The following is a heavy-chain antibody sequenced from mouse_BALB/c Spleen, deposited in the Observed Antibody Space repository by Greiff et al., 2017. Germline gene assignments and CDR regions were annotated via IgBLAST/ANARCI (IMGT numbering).Heavy chain of an antibody. CDR1: GFTFTDYY. Sequence: EVQLVESGGGLVQPGGSLRLSCATSGFTFTDYYMSWVRQPPGKALEWLGFIRNKANGYTTEYSASVKGRFTISRDNSQSILYLQMNTLRAEDSATYYCERGDSRYAIDYWGQGTSVTVSS. D-gene: IGHD3-3*01. CDR3: ERGDSRYAIDY. V-gene: IGHV7-3*02. CDR2: IRNKANGYTT. J-gene: IGHJ4*01.